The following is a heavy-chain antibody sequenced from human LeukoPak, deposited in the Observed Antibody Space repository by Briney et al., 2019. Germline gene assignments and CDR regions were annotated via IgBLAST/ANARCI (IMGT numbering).Heavy chain of an antibody. CDR2: INPNSGGT. Sequence: ASVKVSCKASGYTFTGYYMHWVRQAPGQGLEWMGRINPNSGGTNYAQKFQGRVTMTRDTSISTAYMEPSRLRSDDTAVYYCASFGPREGYYYHYMDVWGKGTTVTVSS. D-gene: IGHD1-26*01. CDR1: GYTFTGYY. J-gene: IGHJ6*03. V-gene: IGHV1-2*06. CDR3: ASFGPREGYYYHYMDV.